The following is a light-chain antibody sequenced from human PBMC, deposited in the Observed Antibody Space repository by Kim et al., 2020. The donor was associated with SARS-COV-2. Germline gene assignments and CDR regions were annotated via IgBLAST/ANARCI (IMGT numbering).Light chain of an antibody. V-gene: IGKV1-39*01. CDR2: GAS. CDR3: QQSYSTPIT. J-gene: IGKJ5*01. Sequence: AAVGDRVTITGRASQSISSYLNWYQQKPGKAPNLLIYGASSLRSGVPSRFSGSGSGTDFTLTISSLQPEDFATYYCQQSYSTPITFGQGTRLEIK. CDR1: QSISSY.